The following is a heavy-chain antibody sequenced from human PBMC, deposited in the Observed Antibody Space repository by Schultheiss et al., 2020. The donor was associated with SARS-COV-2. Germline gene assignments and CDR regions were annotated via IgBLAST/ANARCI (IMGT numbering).Heavy chain of an antibody. Sequence: SQTLSLTCTVSGGSISSYYWSWIRQPPGKGLEWIGYIYYSGSTNYNPSLKSRVTMSVDTSKNQFSLKLSSVTAADTAVYYCAGGTSRITMIAYYYGMDVWGQGTTVTVSS. CDR2: IYYSGST. V-gene: IGHV4-59*01. CDR1: GGSISSYY. D-gene: IGHD3-22*01. J-gene: IGHJ6*02. CDR3: AGGTSRITMIAYYYGMDV.